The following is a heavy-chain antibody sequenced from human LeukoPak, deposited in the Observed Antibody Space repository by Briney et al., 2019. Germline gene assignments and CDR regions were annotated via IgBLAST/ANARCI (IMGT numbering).Heavy chain of an antibody. Sequence: SETLSLTCTVSGGPISSSDSYWTWIRQRPGKGLEWIGYIYYTGSTYYNPSLKSRLTVSVDTSKNQFSLRLSSVTAADTAVYYCARARGYDTLTGYYRGWYFDLWGRGTLVTVSS. V-gene: IGHV4-31*03. CDR1: GGPISSSDSY. CDR2: IYYTGST. CDR3: ARARGYDTLTGYYRGWYFDL. D-gene: IGHD3-9*01. J-gene: IGHJ2*01.